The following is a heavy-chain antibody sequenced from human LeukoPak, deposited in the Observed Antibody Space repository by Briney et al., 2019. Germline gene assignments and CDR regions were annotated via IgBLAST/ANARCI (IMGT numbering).Heavy chain of an antibody. CDR1: GFTFSSYW. Sequence: GVSLRLSCAASGFTFSSYWMSWVRQAPGKGLEWLANIKQDGSEKYSVDSVKGRFTISRDNAKNSLYLQMNSLRTEDTAVYYCARDVRGSVTSYFYYYMDVWGKGTTVTVSS. J-gene: IGHJ6*03. D-gene: IGHD5-18*01. CDR2: IKQDGSEK. CDR3: ARDVRGSVTSYFYYYMDV. V-gene: IGHV3-7*01.